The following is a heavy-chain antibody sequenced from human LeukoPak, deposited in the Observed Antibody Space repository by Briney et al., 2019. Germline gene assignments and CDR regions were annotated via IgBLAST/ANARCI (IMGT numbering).Heavy chain of an antibody. CDR1: GGSFSGYY. CDR2: INHSGST. V-gene: IGHV4-34*01. Sequence: SETLSLTCAVYGGSFSGYYWSWIRQPPGKGLEWIGEINHSGSTNYNPSLKSRVTISVDTSKNQFSLKLSSVTAADTAVYYCARMHYYESSGHNWFDPWGQGTLVTVSS. D-gene: IGHD3-22*01. CDR3: ARMHYYESSGHNWFDP. J-gene: IGHJ5*02.